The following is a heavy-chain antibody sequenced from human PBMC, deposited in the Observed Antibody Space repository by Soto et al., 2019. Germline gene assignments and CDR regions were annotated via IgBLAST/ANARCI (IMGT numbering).Heavy chain of an antibody. Sequence: EVQLVESGGDLVQPGGSLKLSCEPSGLTSSDCPVHWVRRAPGKGLEGVGRIRTKSNVYAKTCTGWLKGRFTISRDDSKNTAYLQMNSLETEDTAVYYCTRATDTGGLNWFDPWGPGTLVTVSS. D-gene: IGHD4-17*01. CDR1: GLTSSDCP. CDR2: IRTKSNVYAK. V-gene: IGHV3-73*02. J-gene: IGHJ5*02. CDR3: TRATDTGGLNWFDP.